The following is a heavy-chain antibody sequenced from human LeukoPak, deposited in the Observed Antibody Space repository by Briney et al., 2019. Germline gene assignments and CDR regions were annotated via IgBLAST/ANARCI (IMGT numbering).Heavy chain of an antibody. CDR3: AKVPSFYYCDYGGFPNRCDP. J-gene: IGHJ5*02. V-gene: IGHV3-23*01. Sequence: GGSLRLSCAASGFTFSSYAMSWVRQAPRKGLEWVSAISGSGGSTYYADSVKGRFTISRDNSKNTLYLQMNSLRAEDTAVYYCAKVPSFYYCDYGGFPNRCDPWGQGTLVTVSS. CDR1: GFTFSSYA. CDR2: ISGSGGST. D-gene: IGHD4-17*01.